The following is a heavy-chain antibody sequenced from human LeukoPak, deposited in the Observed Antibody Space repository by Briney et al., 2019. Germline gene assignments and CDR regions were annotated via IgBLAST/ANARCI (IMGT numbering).Heavy chain of an antibody. Sequence: PGGSLRLSCSVSGFTFSTYVMHWVRQAPGKGLEWVSSISSSSYIYYADSVKGRFTISRDNAKNSLYLQMNSLRAEDTAVYYCAREGGSVVVPAEGMDVWGQGTTVTVSS. CDR3: AREGGSVVVPAEGMDV. V-gene: IGHV3-21*01. CDR1: GFTFSTYV. CDR2: ISSSSYI. D-gene: IGHD2-2*01. J-gene: IGHJ6*02.